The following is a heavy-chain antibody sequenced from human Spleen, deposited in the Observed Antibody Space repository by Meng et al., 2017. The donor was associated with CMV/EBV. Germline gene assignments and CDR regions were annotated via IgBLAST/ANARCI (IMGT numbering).Heavy chain of an antibody. D-gene: IGHD3-3*01. CDR3: ARVQSRAIFGVATPYYYYYGMDV. CDR2: ISTSKHKT. V-gene: IGHV1-18*01. J-gene: IGHJ6*02. Sequence: ASVKVSCKASGYTFSNCGISWVRQAPGQGLEWVGWISTSKHKTIYAQRFQGRVTMTTDTGMTAAYLEVRSLRSDDTAVYYCARVQSRAIFGVATPYYYYYGMDVWGQGTTVTVSS. CDR1: GYTFSNCG.